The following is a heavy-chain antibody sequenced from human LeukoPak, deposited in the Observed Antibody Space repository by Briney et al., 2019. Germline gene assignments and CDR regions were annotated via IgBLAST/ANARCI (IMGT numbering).Heavy chain of an antibody. CDR3: ARAMAVPQFDY. CDR2: INAGSGNT. Sequence: ASVKVSCKASGYTFTSYAMHWVRQAPGQRLEWMGWINAGSGNTKYSQKFQGRVTITRDTSASTAYMELSSLRSEDTAVYYCARAMAVPQFDYWGQGTLVTVSS. J-gene: IGHJ4*02. D-gene: IGHD2-2*01. CDR1: GYTFTSYA. V-gene: IGHV1-3*01.